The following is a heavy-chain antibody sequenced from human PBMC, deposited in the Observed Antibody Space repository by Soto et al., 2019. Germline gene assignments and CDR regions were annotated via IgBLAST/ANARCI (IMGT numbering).Heavy chain of an antibody. V-gene: IGHV3-43*02. CDR3: AKDSWGYSGYDRGYDAFDI. CDR2: ISGDGGST. D-gene: IGHD5-12*01. CDR1: GFTFDDYA. Sequence: GGSLRLSCAASGFTFDDYAMHWVRQAPGKGLEWVSLISGDGGSTYYADSVKGRFTISRDNSKNSLYLQMNSLRTEDTALYYCAKDSWGYSGYDRGYDAFDIWGQGTMVTVSS. J-gene: IGHJ3*02.